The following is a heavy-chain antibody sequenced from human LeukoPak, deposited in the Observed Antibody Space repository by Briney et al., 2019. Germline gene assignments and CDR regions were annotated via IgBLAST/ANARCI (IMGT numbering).Heavy chain of an antibody. CDR1: TCSSNSYY. V-gene: IGHV4-59*01. Sequence: SETLSRTCSVSTCSSNSYYWSWIRQPPGLGWEWMVYTYYSRSTNYNPSLKRRVTISVDTSKHELSLKLSSVTAADTAEYYCAYGVTVLRYFDWFWNAFDIWGQGTMVSVSS. J-gene: IGHJ3*02. CDR2: TYYSRST. CDR3: AYGVTVLRYFDWFWNAFDI. D-gene: IGHD3-9*01.